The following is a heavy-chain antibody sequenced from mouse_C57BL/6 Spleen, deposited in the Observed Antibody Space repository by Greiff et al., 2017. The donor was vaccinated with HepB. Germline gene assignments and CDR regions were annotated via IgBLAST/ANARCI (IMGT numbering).Heavy chain of an antibody. Sequence: EVQLQQSGPGMVKPSQSLSLTCTVTGYSITSGYDWHWIRHFPGNKLEWMGYISYSGSTNYNPSLKSRISITHDTSKNHFFLKLNSVTTEDTATYYCARGAYPYYAMDYWGQGTSVTVSS. D-gene: IGHD2-10*01. V-gene: IGHV3-1*01. CDR2: ISYSGST. CDR3: ARGAYPYYAMDY. J-gene: IGHJ4*01. CDR1: GYSITSGYD.